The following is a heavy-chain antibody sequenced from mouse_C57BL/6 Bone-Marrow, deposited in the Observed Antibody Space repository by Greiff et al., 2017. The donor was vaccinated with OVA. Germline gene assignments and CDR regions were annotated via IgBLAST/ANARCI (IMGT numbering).Heavy chain of an antibody. Sequence: EVQLVESGGGLVKPGGSLKLSCAASGFTFSSYAMSWVRQTPEKRLEWVATISDGGSYTYYPDNVKGRFTISRDNAKNNLYLQMSHLKSEDTAMYYCASASITTAHFDYWGQGTTLTVSS. CDR2: ISDGGSYT. CDR3: ASASITTAHFDY. CDR1: GFTFSSYA. J-gene: IGHJ2*01. V-gene: IGHV5-4*01. D-gene: IGHD1-1*01.